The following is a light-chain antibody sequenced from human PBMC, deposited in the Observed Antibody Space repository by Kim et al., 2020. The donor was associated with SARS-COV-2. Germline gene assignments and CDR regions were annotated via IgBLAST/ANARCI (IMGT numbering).Light chain of an antibody. CDR1: SSDVGAYNR. V-gene: IGLV2-18*02. CDR3: CSYTSSTTLV. Sequence: GQSVTISCAGASSDVGAYNRVSWYRQSPGTAPKLMIDEVSHRPSGVPDRFAGSRSGNTASLTISGLQAEDEADYYCCSYTSSTTLVFGGGTQLTVL. J-gene: IGLJ2*01. CDR2: EVS.